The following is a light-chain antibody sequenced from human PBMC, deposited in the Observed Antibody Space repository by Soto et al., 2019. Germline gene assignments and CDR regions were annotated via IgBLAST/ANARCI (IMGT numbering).Light chain of an antibody. V-gene: IGLV2-11*01. CDR1: SSDVGGYNY. Sequence: QSALTQPRSVSGSPGQSVTISCTGTSSDVGGYNYVSWYQQHPGKAPKLMIFDVSKRPSGVPDRFSGSKSANTASLTISGLQAEDEAAYYCCSYAGSYTYVFGTGTKVTVL. CDR3: CSYAGSYTYV. J-gene: IGLJ1*01. CDR2: DVS.